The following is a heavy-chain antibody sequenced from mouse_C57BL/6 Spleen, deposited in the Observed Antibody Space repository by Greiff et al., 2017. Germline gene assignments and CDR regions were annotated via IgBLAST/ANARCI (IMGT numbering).Heavy chain of an antibody. CDR2: IYPGSGST. J-gene: IGHJ2*01. V-gene: IGHV1-55*01. CDR1: GYTFTSYW. Sequence: QVQLQQPGAELVKPGASVKMSCKASGYTFTSYWITWVKQRPGQGLEWIGDIYPGSGSTNYNEKFKSKATLTVDTSSSTAYMQLSSLTSEDSAVSYYARGFYYCGSSYVYYFDYWGQGTTLTVSS. D-gene: IGHD1-1*01. CDR3: ARGFYYCGSSYVYYFDY.